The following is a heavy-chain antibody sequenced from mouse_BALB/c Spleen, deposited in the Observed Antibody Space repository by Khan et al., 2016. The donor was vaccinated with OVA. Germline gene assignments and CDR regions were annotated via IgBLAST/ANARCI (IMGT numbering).Heavy chain of an antibody. V-gene: IGHV14-4*02. Sequence: EVQLQQSGAELVRSGASVKLSCTASGFNIKDYYMHWVKQRPEQGLEWIGWIDPENGDTEYAPKFQGKATMTADTSSNTAYLQLSSLTSEDTAVYYCDAGYFDYWGQGTTLTVSS. CDR3: DAGYFDY. CDR1: GFNIKDYY. J-gene: IGHJ2*01. CDR2: IDPENGDT.